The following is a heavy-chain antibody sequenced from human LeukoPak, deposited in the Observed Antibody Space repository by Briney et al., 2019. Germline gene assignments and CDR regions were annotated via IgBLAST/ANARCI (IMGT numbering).Heavy chain of an antibody. D-gene: IGHD2-15*01. CDR1: GFTVSKNY. CDR2: IYSIGTT. Sequence: GYVRLSCAASGFTVSKNYMSWVRQAPGKGLDWVSVIYSIGTTYCADSVKGRFAISRDNSKNTVYLQMNSLRAEDTAVYYCARVGSRLVAFDVWGQRTIVTVSS. J-gene: IGHJ3*01. V-gene: IGHV3-53*01. CDR3: ARVGSRLVAFDV.